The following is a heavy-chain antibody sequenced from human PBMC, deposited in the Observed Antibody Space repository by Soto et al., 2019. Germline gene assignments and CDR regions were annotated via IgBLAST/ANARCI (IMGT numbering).Heavy chain of an antibody. CDR1: GFLFNNAW. CDR3: TTCGDACFSVY. V-gene: IGHV3-15*07. J-gene: IGHJ4*02. D-gene: IGHD2-21*02. CDR2: VKSKTDGGTS. Sequence: PGGSLRLSCVASGFLFNNAWMHWVRQAPGKGLEWVGRVKSKTDGGTSDYAAPVQGRFTISREDSKNTLYLQMSSLKAEDTAVYYCTTCGDACFSVYWGQGTLVTVSS.